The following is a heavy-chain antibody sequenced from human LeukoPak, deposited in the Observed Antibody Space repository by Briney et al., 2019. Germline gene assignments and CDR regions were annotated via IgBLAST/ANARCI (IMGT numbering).Heavy chain of an antibody. CDR2: FYPGDSDT. V-gene: IGHV5-51*01. J-gene: IGHJ3*02. CDR1: GYSFTSYW. CDR3: ARYDPYDSSGYFDAFDI. D-gene: IGHD3-22*01. Sequence: GESLKISCKGSGYSFTSYWIGWVRQMPGKGLEWMGIFYPGDSDTRYSPSFQGQVTISAEKAISTAYLKWSSLKASDTAMYYCARYDPYDSSGYFDAFDIWGQGTMVTVSS.